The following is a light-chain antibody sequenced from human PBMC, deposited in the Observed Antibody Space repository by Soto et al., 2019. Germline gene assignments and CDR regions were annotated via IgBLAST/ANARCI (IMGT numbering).Light chain of an antibody. Sequence: EIVMTQSPATLSVSPGERATLSCRASQSVSSNLAWYQQKPGQAPRLLIYGASIRATGIPARFSGSGSGTXXXXXXXXXXXXXXXXYYCQQYNNWPPCTFGQGTKVEIK. V-gene: IGKV3D-15*03. CDR2: GAS. CDR1: QSVSSN. CDR3: QQYNNWPPCT. J-gene: IGKJ1*01.